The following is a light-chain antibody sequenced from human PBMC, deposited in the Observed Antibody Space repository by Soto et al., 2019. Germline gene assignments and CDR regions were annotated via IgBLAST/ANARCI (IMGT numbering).Light chain of an antibody. CDR2: VTSDGSH. CDR3: QTWGTGLLV. Sequence: QLVLTQLPSASASLGASVKLTCTLSSGHSRYAIAWHQQQPEKGPRYLMKVTSDGSHIKGDGIPDRFSGSSSGAERYLTISSLQSEDEADYYGQTWGTGLLVFGGGTKLTVL. J-gene: IGLJ2*01. CDR1: SGHSRYA. V-gene: IGLV4-69*01.